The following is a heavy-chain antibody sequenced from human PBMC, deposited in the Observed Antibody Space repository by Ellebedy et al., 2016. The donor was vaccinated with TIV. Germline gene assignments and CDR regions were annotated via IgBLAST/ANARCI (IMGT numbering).Heavy chain of an antibody. CDR1: GFIFSDYY. CDR3: ARGVTSVADRPPLDR. J-gene: IGHJ4*02. Sequence: GESLKISXAASGFIFSDYYMSWIRQAPGKGLEWVAVISYDGTNEYYADSVKGRCTMSRDNDKDTVYLQMSSLRTEDTAVYYCARGVTSVADRPPLDRWGQGTLVTVSS. CDR2: ISYDGTNE. D-gene: IGHD6-6*01. V-gene: IGHV3-30*03.